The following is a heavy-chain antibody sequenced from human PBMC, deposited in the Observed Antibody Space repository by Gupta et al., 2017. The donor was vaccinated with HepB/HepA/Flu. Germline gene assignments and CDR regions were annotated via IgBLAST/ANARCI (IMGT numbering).Heavy chain of an antibody. CDR1: GFTFSSYA. D-gene: IGHD2-2*01. CDR2: ISGSGGST. Sequence: EVQLLESGGGWVQPGGSLRLSCSASGFTFSSYAMSWVRQAPGTGLEWGSAISGSGGSTYYADSVKGRFTISRDNSKNTLYLQMNSLRAEDTAVYYCAKVSCSSTSCYSLRGNWFDPWGQGTLVTVSS. CDR3: AKVSCSSTSCYSLRGNWFDP. J-gene: IGHJ5*02. V-gene: IGHV3-23*01.